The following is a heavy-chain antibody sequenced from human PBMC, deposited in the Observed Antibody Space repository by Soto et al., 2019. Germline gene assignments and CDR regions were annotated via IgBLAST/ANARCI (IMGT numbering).Heavy chain of an antibody. V-gene: IGHV1-46*01. J-gene: IGHJ5*02. CDR1: GYTFTSYY. D-gene: IGHD2-15*01. CDR3: ARDARVVAATRWNWFDT. CDR2: INPSGGST. Sequence: GASVKVSCKASGYTFTSYYMHWVRQAPGQGLEWMGIINPSGGSTSYAQKFQGRVTMTRDTSTSAVYMELSSLRSEDTAVYYCARDARVVAATRWNWFDTWGQGTLVTVSS.